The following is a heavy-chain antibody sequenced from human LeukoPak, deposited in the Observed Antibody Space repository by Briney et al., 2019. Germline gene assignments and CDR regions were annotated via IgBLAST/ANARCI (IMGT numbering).Heavy chain of an antibody. CDR1: GGSISSYY. D-gene: IGHD3-22*01. J-gene: IGHJ4*02. V-gene: IGHV4-4*07. CDR2: IYTSGST. Sequence: SETLSLTCTVSGGSISSYYWSWIRQPAGKGLEWIGRIYTSGSTNYNPSLKGRVTMSVDTSKNQFSLKLSSVTAADTAVYYCARDKRDRYYDSSGYHFDYWGQGTLVTVSS. CDR3: ARDKRDRYYDSSGYHFDY.